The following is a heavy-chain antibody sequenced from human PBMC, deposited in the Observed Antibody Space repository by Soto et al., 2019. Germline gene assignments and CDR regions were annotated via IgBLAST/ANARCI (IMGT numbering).Heavy chain of an antibody. V-gene: IGHV5-51*03. CDR1: GYSFTSYW. D-gene: IGHD6-13*01. CDR3: ERLRQHLLARNWFDH. CDR2: IYPGDSDT. Sequence: EVQLVQSGAEVKKPGESLKISCKGSGYSFTSYWIGWVRQMPGKGLEWMGTIYPGDSDTRYSPSFQGQVTITADKSISTAYLQWSNLKASDTATYYCERLRQHLLARNWFDHWGQGTLVTVSS. J-gene: IGHJ5*02.